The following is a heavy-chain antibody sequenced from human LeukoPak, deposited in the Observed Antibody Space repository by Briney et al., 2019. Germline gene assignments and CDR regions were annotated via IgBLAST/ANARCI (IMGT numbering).Heavy chain of an antibody. CDR2: ISYDGINK. J-gene: IGHJ4*02. Sequence: PGRPLRLSCAASGLIFSDFGMHWVRQAPGKGLEWVAVISYDGINKYYADSVKGRFTISRDNSMNTLYLQMNSLRPEDTAIYYCVKDTSRTAAGTTWGSLDYWGQGTLVTVS. D-gene: IGHD6-13*01. CDR3: VKDTSRTAAGTTWGSLDY. CDR1: GLIFSDFG. V-gene: IGHV3-30*18.